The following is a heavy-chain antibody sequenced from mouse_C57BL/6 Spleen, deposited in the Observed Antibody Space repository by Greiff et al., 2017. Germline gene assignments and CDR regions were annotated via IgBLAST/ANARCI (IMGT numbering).Heavy chain of an antibody. CDR2: IDPSDSYT. V-gene: IGHV1-69*01. CDR3: ARRAHSSGYWFAY. CDR1: GYTFTSYW. Sequence: QVQLQQPGAELVMPGASVKLSCKASGYTFTSYWMHWVKQRPGQGLEWIGEIDPSDSYTNYNQKFKGKSTLTVDKSSSTAYMQLSSLTSEDSAVYYCARRAHSSGYWFAYWAKGLWSLSLQ. J-gene: IGHJ3*01. D-gene: IGHD3-2*02.